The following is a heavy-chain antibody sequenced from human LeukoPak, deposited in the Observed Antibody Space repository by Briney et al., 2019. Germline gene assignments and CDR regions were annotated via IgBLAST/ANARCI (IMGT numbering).Heavy chain of an antibody. CDR1: GDSFGSFV. D-gene: IGHD3-22*01. CDR3: ARESMIVVGENYRNDAFDI. J-gene: IGHJ3*02. V-gene: IGHV1-69*05. Sequence: SVKVSCKASGDSFGSFVISWVRQAPGQGPEWMGGIIPIFGTANYAQNFQGRVTITTDEPTRTAYMELSRLRSEDTAVYYCARESMIVVGENYRNDAFDIWGLGTMVTVSS. CDR2: IIPIFGTA.